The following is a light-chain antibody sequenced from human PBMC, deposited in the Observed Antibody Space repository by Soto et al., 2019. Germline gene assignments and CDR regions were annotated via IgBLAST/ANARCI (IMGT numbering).Light chain of an antibody. J-gene: IGKJ1*01. V-gene: IGKV1-8*01. CDR2: AAS. CDR1: QGISSY. Sequence: AIQMTQSPSSFSASTGDRVTITCRASQGISSYLAWYQQKPGKAPKLLIYAASTLQSGVPSRFSGTRSGTDFTLTISCLQSEDFATYYCQQYYSYQWTVGKGTKV. CDR3: QQYYSYQWT.